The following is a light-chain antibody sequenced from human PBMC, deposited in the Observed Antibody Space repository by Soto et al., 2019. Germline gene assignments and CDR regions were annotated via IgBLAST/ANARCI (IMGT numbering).Light chain of an antibody. Sequence: EIVMTQSPATPSVSPGERATLSCRASQSVSSNLAWYQQKSGQAPRLLIYGASTRATGIPARFSGSGSGTEFTLTISSLQSEDFAVYYCQQYNNWPPWTFGQGTKVEIK. CDR1: QSVSSN. CDR2: GAS. J-gene: IGKJ1*01. V-gene: IGKV3-15*01. CDR3: QQYNNWPPWT.